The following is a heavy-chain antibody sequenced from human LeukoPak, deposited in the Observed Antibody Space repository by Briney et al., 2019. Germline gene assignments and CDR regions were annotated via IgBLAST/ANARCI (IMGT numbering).Heavy chain of an antibody. Sequence: GESLKISCKGSGYSFTSYWIGWVRQMPGKGLEWMGIIYPGDSDTKYSPSFQGQVTISADKSISTGYLQWSSLKASDTAMYYWARLGGADSGYVCYFDYWGQGTLVTVSS. CDR1: GYSFTSYW. V-gene: IGHV5-51*01. D-gene: IGHD5-12*01. CDR2: IYPGDSDT. J-gene: IGHJ4*02. CDR3: ARLGGADSGYVCYFDY.